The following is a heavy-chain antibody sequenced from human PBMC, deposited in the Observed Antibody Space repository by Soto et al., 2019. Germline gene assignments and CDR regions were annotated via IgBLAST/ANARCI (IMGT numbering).Heavy chain of an antibody. CDR2: ISYEGSNT. CDR3: ARVTPGNNLYYFSGLDF. J-gene: IGHJ6*02. Sequence: GGSLRLSCVASGFTFDTYGIHWVRQAPGKGLQWVALISYEGSNTYYADSVRGRLTISRDNSKNTLYLQMNTLRPEDTGLYYCARVTPGNNLYYFSGLDFWGQGTSVTVSS. V-gene: IGHV3-30-3*01. D-gene: IGHD1-1*01. CDR1: GFTFDTYG.